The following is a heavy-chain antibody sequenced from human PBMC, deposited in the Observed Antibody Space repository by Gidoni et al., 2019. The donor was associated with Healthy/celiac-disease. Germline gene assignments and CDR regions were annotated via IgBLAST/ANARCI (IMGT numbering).Heavy chain of an antibody. J-gene: IGHJ6*02. CDR2: ISGSGGST. CDR1: GFTFSSYA. CDR3: AKVHGSGWYRILSYGMDV. D-gene: IGHD6-19*01. V-gene: IGHV3-23*01. Sequence: EVQLLESGGGLVQPGGSLRLSCAASGFTFSSYAMSWVRQAPGKGLEWVSAISGSGGSTYYAASVKGRFTISRDNSKNTLYLQMNSLRAEDTAVYYCAKVHGSGWYRILSYGMDVWGQGTTVTVSS.